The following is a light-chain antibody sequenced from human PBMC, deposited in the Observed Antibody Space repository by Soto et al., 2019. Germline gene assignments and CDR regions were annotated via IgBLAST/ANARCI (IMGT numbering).Light chain of an antibody. CDR3: SSYTSSSPRV. CDR2: EVS. V-gene: IGLV2-14*01. J-gene: IGLJ1*01. CDR1: SSDVGGYNY. Sequence: QSALTQPASVSGSPGQSITISCTGTSSDVGGYNYVSWYQQHPGKAPKLMIYEVSNRPSGVSNRFSGPKSGNTASLTISGLQAEDEADYYCSSYTSSSPRVFGTGTKLTVL.